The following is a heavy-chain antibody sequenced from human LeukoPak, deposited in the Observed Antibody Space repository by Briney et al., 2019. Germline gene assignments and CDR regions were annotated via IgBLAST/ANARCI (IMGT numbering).Heavy chain of an antibody. J-gene: IGHJ6*02. Sequence: PETLSLTCTVSGGSISSYYWSWIRQPPGKGLEWIGEINHSGSTNYNPSLKSRVTISVDTSKNQFSLKLSSVTAADTAVYYCARVRSSWGYYYYGMDVWGQGTTVTVSS. CDR2: INHSGST. D-gene: IGHD2-2*01. CDR1: GGSISSYY. CDR3: ARVRSSWGYYYYGMDV. V-gene: IGHV4-34*01.